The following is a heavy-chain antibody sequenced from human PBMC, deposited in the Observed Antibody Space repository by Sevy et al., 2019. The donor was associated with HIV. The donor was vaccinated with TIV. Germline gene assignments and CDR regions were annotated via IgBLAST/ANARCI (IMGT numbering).Heavy chain of an antibody. CDR3: VKEGGGEGGDH. CDR2: IQYDGSNK. J-gene: IGHJ4*02. V-gene: IGHV3-30*02. D-gene: IGHD2-21*01. CDR1: GFSFSSYG. Sequence: GGSLRLSCAASGFSFSSYGMHWVRQAPGKGLEWMSYIQYDGSNKDYADSVKGRLTISRDNSKNTLYLQMNSLRVEDTAVFYCVKEGGGEGGDHWGQGTLVTASS.